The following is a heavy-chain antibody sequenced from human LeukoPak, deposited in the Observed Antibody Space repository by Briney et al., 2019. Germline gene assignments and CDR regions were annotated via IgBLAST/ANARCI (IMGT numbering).Heavy chain of an antibody. D-gene: IGHD3-10*01. V-gene: IGHV3-21*01. CDR2: ISSSSSYI. CDR1: GFTFSSYS. CDR3: ARGGRDYYGSGSYYIDAFDI. J-gene: IGHJ3*02. Sequence: PGGSLRLSCAASGFTFSSYSMNWVRQAPGKGLEWVSSISSSSSYIYYADSVKGRFTISRDNAKNSLYLQMNSLRAEDTAVYYCARGGRDYYGSGSYYIDAFDIWGQGTMVTVSS.